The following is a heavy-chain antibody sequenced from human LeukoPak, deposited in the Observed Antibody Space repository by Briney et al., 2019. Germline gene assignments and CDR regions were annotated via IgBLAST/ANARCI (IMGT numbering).Heavy chain of an antibody. Sequence: PSETLSLTCTVSGGSISSYYWSWLRQPPGKGLEWIGYIYYSGSTNYNPSLKSRVTISVDTSKNQFSLKLSSVTAADTAVYYCARDSSGWYRGGDYFDYWGQGTLVTVSS. CDR3: ARDSSGWYRGGDYFDY. CDR2: IYYSGST. CDR1: GGSISSYY. D-gene: IGHD6-19*01. J-gene: IGHJ4*02. V-gene: IGHV4-59*01.